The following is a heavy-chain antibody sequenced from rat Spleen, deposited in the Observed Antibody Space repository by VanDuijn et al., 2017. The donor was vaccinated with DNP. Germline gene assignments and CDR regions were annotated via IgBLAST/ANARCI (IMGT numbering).Heavy chain of an antibody. Sequence: EVQLVESGGDLVQPGRSLRLSCVASRFTFNNFWMTWFRQVPRKGLEWVASIPSSGDSTYYPDSVKGRFTISRDIAKSTLYLQMNSLRSEDTATYFCARWYNSGYSFDYWGQGVMVTVSS. D-gene: IGHD4-3*01. CDR1: RFTFNNFW. V-gene: IGHV5-31*01. CDR3: ARWYNSGYSFDY. J-gene: IGHJ2*01. CDR2: IPSSGDST.